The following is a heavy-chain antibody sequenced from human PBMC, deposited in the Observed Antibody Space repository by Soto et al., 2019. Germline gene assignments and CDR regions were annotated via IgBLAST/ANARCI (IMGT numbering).Heavy chain of an antibody. D-gene: IGHD2-2*01. Sequence: SETLSLTCAVSGGSISSSNWWSWVRQPPGKGLEWIGEIYHSGSTNYNPSLKSRVTISVDKSKNQFSLKLSSVTAADTAVYYCARDRIVVVPAAMKPYYYYGMDVWGQGTTVTVSS. CDR2: IYHSGST. CDR3: ARDRIVVVPAAMKPYYYYGMDV. J-gene: IGHJ6*02. CDR1: GGSISSSNW. V-gene: IGHV4-4*02.